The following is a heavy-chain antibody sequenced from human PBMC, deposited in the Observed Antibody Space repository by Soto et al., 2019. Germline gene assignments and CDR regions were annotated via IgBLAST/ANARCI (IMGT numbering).Heavy chain of an antibody. V-gene: IGHV1-69*01. J-gene: IGHJ6*02. D-gene: IGHD3-16*01. Sequence: QVQLVQSGAEVKKPGSSVQVSCKASGGTFSRYAISWVRQAPGPGLEWMGGIIPIFGTANYAQKFQGRVTITADESTSTAYMELSSLRSEDTAVYYCARDRALRPHRWGRMDVWGQGTTVTVSS. CDR1: GGTFSRYA. CDR3: ARDRALRPHRWGRMDV. CDR2: IIPIFGTA.